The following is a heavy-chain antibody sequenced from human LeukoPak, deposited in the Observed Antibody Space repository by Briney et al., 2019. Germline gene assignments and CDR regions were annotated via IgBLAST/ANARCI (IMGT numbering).Heavy chain of an antibody. Sequence: GGSLRLSCAASGFHFAYAWMSWVRQAPGKGLDWVGRIKRKSDGGTIDYAAPVKGRFAISRDDSRNALYLQMNNLKTEDTAVYYCSTLRLDYGGDSDYYYGMDVWGQGTTVTVSS. J-gene: IGHJ6*02. V-gene: IGHV3-15*01. CDR1: GFHFAYAW. CDR2: IKRKSDGGTI. D-gene: IGHD4-23*01. CDR3: STLRLDYGGDSDYYYGMDV.